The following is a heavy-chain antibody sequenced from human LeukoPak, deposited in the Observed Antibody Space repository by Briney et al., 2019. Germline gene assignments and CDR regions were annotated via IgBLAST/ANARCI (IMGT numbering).Heavy chain of an antibody. CDR2: IYNSGIT. CDR1: GGSISSYY. V-gene: IGHV4-4*07. CDR3: ARTPLRGATFFTSYPNWFDT. D-gene: IGHD3-10*01. Sequence: SETLSLTCTVSGGSISSYYWSWIRQPAGKGLEWIGRIYNSGITNYNPSLKSRVTMSIDASKGLFSLTLTSVTVADTAVYYCARTPLRGATFFTSYPNWFDTWGQGTLVTVSS. J-gene: IGHJ5*02.